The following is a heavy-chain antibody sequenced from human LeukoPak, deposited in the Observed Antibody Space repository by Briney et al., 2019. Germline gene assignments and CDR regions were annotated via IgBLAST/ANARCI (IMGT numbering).Heavy chain of an antibody. Sequence: TGGSLRLSCAASGLTFSGHWMSWVRQAPGKGLEWVANINQGGWDKYCVVSVKGHFTISRNNANNLLYLQMNSLRGEDTAVYYCTRDRSRAEDHWGQGTLVTVSS. CDR3: TRDRSRAEDH. CDR2: INQGGWDK. D-gene: IGHD1-14*01. CDR1: GLTFSGHW. J-gene: IGHJ4*02. V-gene: IGHV3-7*01.